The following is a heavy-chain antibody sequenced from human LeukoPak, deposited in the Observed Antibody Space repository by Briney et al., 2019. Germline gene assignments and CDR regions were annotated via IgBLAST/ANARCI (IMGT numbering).Heavy chain of an antibody. CDR3: ARDSFDSSGYYNWFDP. J-gene: IGHJ5*02. CDR2: ISHSGST. D-gene: IGHD3-22*01. V-gene: IGHV4-38-2*02. Sequence: SETLSLTCTVSGYSISSDTYWGWIRQPPGKGLEWIGSISHSGSTYYDPSLKSPVTMSVDTSKNQFSLKLTSVTAADTAVYYCARDSFDSSGYYNWFDPWGQGTLVTVCS. CDR1: GYSISSDTY.